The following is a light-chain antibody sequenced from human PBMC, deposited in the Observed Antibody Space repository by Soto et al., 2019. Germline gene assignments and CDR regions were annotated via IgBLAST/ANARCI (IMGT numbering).Light chain of an antibody. Sequence: QSVLIQPPSASGTPGQRVTISCSGSNSNIGSNTANWYQQLPGTAPKLLIHSNSQRPSGVPDRFSGSKSGTSASLAISGLQSEDEADYYCAAGDDSLNGFYVFGTGTKLTVL. V-gene: IGLV1-44*01. CDR1: NSNIGSNT. J-gene: IGLJ1*01. CDR3: AAGDDSLNGFYV. CDR2: SNS.